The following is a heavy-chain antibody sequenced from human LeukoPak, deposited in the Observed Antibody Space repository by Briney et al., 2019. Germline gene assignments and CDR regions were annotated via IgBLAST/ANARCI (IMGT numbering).Heavy chain of an antibody. J-gene: IGHJ2*01. CDR2: TYYRSKWYN. CDR3: ARAVGYFDL. Sequence: SQTLSLTCALSGDSISSKNAAWNWIRQSPSRGLEWLGRTYYRSKWYNEYAVSVKGRITINPDTSKNQFSLQLNSVTPEDTAVYYCARAVGYFDLWGRGTLVTVSS. V-gene: IGHV6-1*01. CDR1: GDSISSKNAA.